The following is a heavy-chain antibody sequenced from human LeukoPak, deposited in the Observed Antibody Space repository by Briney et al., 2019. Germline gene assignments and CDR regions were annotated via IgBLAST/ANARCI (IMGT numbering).Heavy chain of an antibody. CDR1: GYTFIGYF. CDR3: ATNGALPSNTLDM. J-gene: IGHJ6*02. CDR2: MDPNDGET. V-gene: IGHV1-2*02. D-gene: IGHD1-26*01. Sequence: GASVKVSCKASGYTFIGYFMHWVRQTPRQGLQWLGSMDPNDGETKYSQQFQERVTMTCDTSITTAYLELAGLTFDDSGVYYCATNGALPSNTLDMWGPGTKVTVSS.